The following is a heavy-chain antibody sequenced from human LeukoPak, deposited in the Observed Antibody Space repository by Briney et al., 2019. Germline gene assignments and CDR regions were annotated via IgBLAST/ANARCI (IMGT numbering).Heavy chain of an antibody. CDR2: IYHSGST. CDR1: GYSISSGYY. J-gene: IGHJ5*02. D-gene: IGHD3-10*01. V-gene: IGHV4-38-2*02. Sequence: SETLSLTCSVSGYSISSGYYWGWIRQPPGMGLEWIGNIYHSGSTYYNPSLKSRVTISLDTSKNQFSLKLSSVTAADTAVYYCARDSGTSGEVKFDPWGQGALVTVSS. CDR3: ARDSGTSGEVKFDP.